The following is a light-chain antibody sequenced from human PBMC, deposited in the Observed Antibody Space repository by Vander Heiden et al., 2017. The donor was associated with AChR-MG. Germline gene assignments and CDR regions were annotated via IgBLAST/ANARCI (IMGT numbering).Light chain of an antibody. CDR2: GAS. CDR1: QSVSSN. Sequence: EIVMTQSPATLSVSPGERATLSCRASQSVSSNLAWYQQKPGQAPRLLIYGASTRATGIPARFSGSGSGTEFTLTISSLQSEDFAVYYCQQEKNCPPTITLGGGTKVKIK. CDR3: QQEKNCPPTIT. J-gene: IGKJ4*01. V-gene: IGKV3-15*01.